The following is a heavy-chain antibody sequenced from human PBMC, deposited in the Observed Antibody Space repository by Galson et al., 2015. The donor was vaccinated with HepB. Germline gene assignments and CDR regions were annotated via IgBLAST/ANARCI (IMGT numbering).Heavy chain of an antibody. V-gene: IGHV3-33*08. CDR2: IWYDGSNK. CDR1: GFTFSSYA. D-gene: IGHD3-16*02. Sequence: SLRLSCAASGFTFSSYAMHWVRQAPGKGLEWVAVIWYDGSNKYYADSVKGRFTISRDNSKNTLYLQMNSLRAEDTAVYYCARARRVRGSYRYPLDYWGQGTLVTVSS. CDR3: ARARRVRGSYRYPLDY. J-gene: IGHJ4*02.